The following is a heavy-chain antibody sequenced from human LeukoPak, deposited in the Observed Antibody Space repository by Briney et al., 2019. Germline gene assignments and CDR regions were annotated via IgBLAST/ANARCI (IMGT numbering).Heavy chain of an antibody. J-gene: IGHJ4*02. CDR3: ARALATSNDY. CDR2: IYHSGST. V-gene: IGHV4-4*02. CDR1: GGSISSSNW. Sequence: PSETRSLTCAVSGGSISSSNWWSWVRQPPGKGLEWIGEIYHSGSTYYNPSLKSRVTISVDTSKNQFSLKLSSVTAADTAVYYCARALATSNDYWGQGTLVTVSS. D-gene: IGHD5-12*01.